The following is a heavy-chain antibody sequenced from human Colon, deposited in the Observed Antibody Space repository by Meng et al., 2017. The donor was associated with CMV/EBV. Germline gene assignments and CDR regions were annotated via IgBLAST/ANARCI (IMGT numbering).Heavy chain of an antibody. Sequence: SETLFLTCTVSGGSISSYYWSWIRQPPGKGLEWIGYIYYSGSTNYNPSLKSRVTISVDTSKNQFSLKLSSVTAADTAVYYCARSTYSGSYYGYWGRGTLVTVSS. CDR3: ARSTYSGSYYGY. CDR1: GGSISSYY. J-gene: IGHJ4*02. CDR2: IYYSGST. D-gene: IGHD1-26*01. V-gene: IGHV4-59*01.